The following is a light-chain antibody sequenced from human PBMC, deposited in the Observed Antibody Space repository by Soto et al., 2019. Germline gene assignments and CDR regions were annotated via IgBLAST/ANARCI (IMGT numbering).Light chain of an antibody. V-gene: IGLV1-51*02. CDR2: ENN. CDR3: GTWDSSLTVWV. CDR1: SSNIGNNF. J-gene: IGLJ3*02. Sequence: QSVLTQPPSVSAAPGQTVTISCAGSSSNIGNNFVSWYQQLPGTAPKLLIYENNKRPSGIPDRFSGSKSGTSASLGITGLQTGDVAVYYCGTWDSSLTVWVFGGGTKLTVL.